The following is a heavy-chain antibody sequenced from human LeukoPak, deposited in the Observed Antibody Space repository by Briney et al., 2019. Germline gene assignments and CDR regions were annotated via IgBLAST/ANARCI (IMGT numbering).Heavy chain of an antibody. CDR2: IYYSGST. Sequence: SETLSLTCTVSGGSISSYYWSWIRQPPGKGLEWIGYIYYSGSTNYNPSLKSRVTISVDTSKNQFSLRLTSVAAADTAVYYCARHGTAAGPFQLWGQGTLVTVSS. CDR1: GGSISSYY. D-gene: IGHD2-21*02. CDR3: ARHGTAAGPFQL. V-gene: IGHV4-59*08. J-gene: IGHJ1*01.